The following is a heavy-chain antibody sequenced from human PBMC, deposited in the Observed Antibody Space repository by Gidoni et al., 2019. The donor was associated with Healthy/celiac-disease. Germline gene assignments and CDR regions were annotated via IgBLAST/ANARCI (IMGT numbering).Heavy chain of an antibody. CDR2: ISSSSSYI. Sequence: EVQLVESGGGLVKPGGSLRLSCAASGFTFSSYSMNWVRQAPGKGLEWVSSISSSSSYIYYADSVKGRFTISRDNAKNSLYLQMNSLRAEDTAVYYCARDIPREYYFDYWGQGTLVTVSS. CDR3: ARDIPREYYFDY. CDR1: GFTFSSYS. V-gene: IGHV3-21*01. J-gene: IGHJ4*02.